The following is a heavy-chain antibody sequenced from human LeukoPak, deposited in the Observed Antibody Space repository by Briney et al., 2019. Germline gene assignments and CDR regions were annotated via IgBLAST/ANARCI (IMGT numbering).Heavy chain of an antibody. Sequence: PSETLSLTCTVSGYSITSGYYWGWIRQPPGKGLEWIGSIYYSGSTYYNPSLKSRVTISVDTSKNQFSLKLSSVTAADTAVYYCARDGPTYYYGSGSFDYWGQGTLVTVSS. CDR3: ARDGPTYYYGSGSFDY. CDR1: GYSITSGYY. D-gene: IGHD3-10*01. V-gene: IGHV4-38-2*02. CDR2: IYYSGST. J-gene: IGHJ4*02.